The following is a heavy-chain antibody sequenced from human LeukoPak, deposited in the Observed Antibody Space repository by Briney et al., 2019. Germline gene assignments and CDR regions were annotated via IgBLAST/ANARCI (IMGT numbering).Heavy chain of an antibody. CDR1: GGSFSGYY. Sequence: SETLSLTCAVYGGSFSGYYWGWIRQPPGKGLEWIGEINHSGSTNYNPSLKSRVTISVDTSKNQFSLKLSSVTAADTAVYYCARGGWLQSFDYWGQGTLVTVSS. CDR3: ARGGWLQSFDY. V-gene: IGHV4-34*01. D-gene: IGHD5-24*01. CDR2: INHSGST. J-gene: IGHJ4*02.